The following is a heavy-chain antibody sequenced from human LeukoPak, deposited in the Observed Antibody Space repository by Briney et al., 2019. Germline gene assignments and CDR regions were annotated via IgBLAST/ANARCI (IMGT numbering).Heavy chain of an antibody. D-gene: IGHD3-22*01. CDR1: GFTFSSYA. CDR3: AKERNYYDSSGGFDY. V-gene: IGHV3-9*01. J-gene: IGHJ4*02. CDR2: ISWNSGSI. Sequence: PGGSLRLSCAASGFTFSSYAMSWVRQAPGKGLEWVSGISWNSGSIGYADSVKGRFTISRDNAKNSLYLQMNSLRAEDTALYYCAKERNYYDSSGGFDYWGQGTLVTVSS.